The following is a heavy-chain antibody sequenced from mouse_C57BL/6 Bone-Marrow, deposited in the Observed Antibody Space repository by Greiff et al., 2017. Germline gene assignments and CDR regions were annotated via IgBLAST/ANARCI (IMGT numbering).Heavy chain of an antibody. CDR2: IDPSDSYT. V-gene: IGHV1-50*01. J-gene: IGHJ3*01. Sequence: QVQLQQPGAELVKPGASVKLSCKASGYTFTSYWMQWVKQRPGQGLEWIGEIDPSDSYTNYTQKFKGKATLTVDTSSRTAYMQLSSLTSEDSAVYYCAREDGYYSAWFAYWGQGTLVTVSA. CDR1: GYTFTSYW. CDR3: AREDGYYSAWFAY. D-gene: IGHD2-3*01.